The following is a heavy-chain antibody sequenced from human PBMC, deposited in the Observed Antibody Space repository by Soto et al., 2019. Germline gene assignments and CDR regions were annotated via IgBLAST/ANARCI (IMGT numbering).Heavy chain of an antibody. CDR1: AFAFNKFG. Sequence: QVQLVESGGCVVRPGTSLRLSCEASAFAFNKFGMHWVRQAPGKGLEWVAFMSYDGSYLYYADSVQGRLTINRDNSMNTLNMQVNSLRREDTDVSYCEKGGELGGVLGDHWGQGTLVTVSS. CDR2: MSYDGSYL. J-gene: IGHJ4*02. D-gene: IGHD7-27*01. CDR3: EKGGELGGVLGDH. V-gene: IGHV3-30*18.